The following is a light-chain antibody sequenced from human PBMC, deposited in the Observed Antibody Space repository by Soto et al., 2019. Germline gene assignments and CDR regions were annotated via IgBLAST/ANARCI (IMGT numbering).Light chain of an antibody. CDR1: SSNIGSNT. CDR2: SNN. CDR3: AAWDDSLNANYV. Sequence: QSVLTQPPSASGTPGQRVTISCSGRSSNIGSNTVNWYQQLPGTAPKLLIYSNNQRPSGVPDRFSGSTSGTSASLAISGLQSEDEAEYYCAAWDDSLNANYVFGTGTKLTVL. V-gene: IGLV1-44*01. J-gene: IGLJ1*01.